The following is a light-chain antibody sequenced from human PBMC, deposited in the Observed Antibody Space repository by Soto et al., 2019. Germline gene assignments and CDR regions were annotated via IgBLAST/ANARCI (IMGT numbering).Light chain of an antibody. CDR3: QVYTSLPQT. CDR1: QTVGRDY. Sequence: EVVLTQSPGTLSLSPGERATLSCRASQTVGRDYLAWYQQKPGQSPRLLIYDAFVRDSGVPDRFSGSGSGTDFTLTISRLEPEDFAAYYCQVYTSLPQTFGQGTKVDIK. CDR2: DAF. V-gene: IGKV3-20*01. J-gene: IGKJ1*01.